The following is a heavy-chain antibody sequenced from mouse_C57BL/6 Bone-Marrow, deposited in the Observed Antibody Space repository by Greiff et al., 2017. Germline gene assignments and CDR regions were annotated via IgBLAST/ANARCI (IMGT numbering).Heavy chain of an antibody. CDR1: GYTFTSYW. CDR3: ARGGYYGSSYGGYAMDY. D-gene: IGHD1-1*01. J-gene: IGHJ4*01. CDR2: IDPSDSYT. V-gene: IGHV1-69*01. Sequence: QVQLQQPGAELVMPGASVKLSCKASGYTFTSYWMHWVKQRPGQGLEWIGEIDPSDSYTNYNQKFKGKSTLTVDKSSSTAYMQLSSLTSEDSAVYYCARGGYYGSSYGGYAMDYWGQGTSVTVSS.